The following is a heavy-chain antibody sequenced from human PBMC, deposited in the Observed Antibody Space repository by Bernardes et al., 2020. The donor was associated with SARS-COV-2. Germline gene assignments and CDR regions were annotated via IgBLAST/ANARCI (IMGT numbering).Heavy chain of an antibody. CDR2: ISGGGGST. Sequence: GGSLRLSRAASGFTFNNYAMTWVRQAPGKGLEWVSGISGGGGSTYYADSVKGHFTISRDNSKNTLYLQMNSLRAEDTAVYYCAKDQVSLHSGNYCDYWGQGTLVTVSS. CDR1: GFTFNNYA. D-gene: IGHD2-15*01. J-gene: IGHJ4*02. V-gene: IGHV3-23*01. CDR3: AKDQVSLHSGNYCDY.